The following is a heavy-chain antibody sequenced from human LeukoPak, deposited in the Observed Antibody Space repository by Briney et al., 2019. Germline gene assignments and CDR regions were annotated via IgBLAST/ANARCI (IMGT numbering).Heavy chain of an antibody. CDR1: GYTFTSYG. Sequence: GASVKVSCKASGYTFTSYGISWVRQAPGQGLEWMGWISAYNGNTNYAQKLQGRVTMTTDTSTSTAYMELRSLRSDDTAVYYCARVEDDFWSGYYAFDYWGQGTLVTVSS. CDR3: ARVEDDFWSGYYAFDY. CDR2: ISAYNGNT. V-gene: IGHV1-18*01. D-gene: IGHD3-3*01. J-gene: IGHJ4*02.